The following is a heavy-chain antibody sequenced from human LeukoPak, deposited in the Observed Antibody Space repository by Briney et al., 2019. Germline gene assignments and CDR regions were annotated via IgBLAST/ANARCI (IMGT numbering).Heavy chain of an antibody. CDR2: IYYSGST. D-gene: IGHD6-19*01. V-gene: IGHV4-59*11. J-gene: IGHJ5*02. Sequence: SETLSLTCTVSGSSISSHYWSWIRQAPGKRLEWIGYIYYSGSTNYNPSLKSRVTISVDTSKNQFSLKLSSVTAADTAMYYCARLIGDIAVSGTSWFVPWGQGTLVTVSS. CDR1: GSSISSHY. CDR3: ARLIGDIAVSGTSWFVP.